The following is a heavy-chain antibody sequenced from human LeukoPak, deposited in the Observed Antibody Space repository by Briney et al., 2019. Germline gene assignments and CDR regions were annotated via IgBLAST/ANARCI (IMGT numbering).Heavy chain of an antibody. CDR2: IKQDRGEK. CDR1: GFTFSSYW. J-gene: IGHJ4*02. CDR3: ARVKYFDSTTYYPRFDY. Sequence: GGSLRLSCAASGFTFSSYWMSWVRQAPGKGLEWVANIKQDRGEKYYVDSVKGRFTISRDNAKTSLYLQMTSLRAEDTAVYYCARVKYFDSTTYYPRFDYWGQGILVTVSS. V-gene: IGHV3-7*04. D-gene: IGHD3-22*01.